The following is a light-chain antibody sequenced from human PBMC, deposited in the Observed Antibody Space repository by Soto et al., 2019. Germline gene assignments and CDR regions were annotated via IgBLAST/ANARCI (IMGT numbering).Light chain of an antibody. J-gene: IGKJ1*01. V-gene: IGKV1-5*01. Sequence: DIQMTQSPSTLSSSVGDRFTIACRASQSISSWLAWYQQKPGKAPKLLIYDASSLESGVPSRFSGSGSETEFTPTISSLQPDDFATYYCQQYNSYSTFGQGTKV. CDR2: DAS. CDR1: QSISSW. CDR3: QQYNSYST.